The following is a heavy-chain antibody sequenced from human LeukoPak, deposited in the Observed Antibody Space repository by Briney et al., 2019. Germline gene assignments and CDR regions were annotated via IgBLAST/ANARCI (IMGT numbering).Heavy chain of an antibody. Sequence: GGSLRLSCATSGFTFISYAMNWVRQAPGKGLEWVSFISSSSIHIYYAESVKGRLTISRIQAKNSMYLRMTSVRATGPYVSFCAREVRPGDYCGQGTVVTVTS. CDR1: GFTFISYA. J-gene: IGHJ4*02. CDR2: ISSSSIHI. CDR3: AREVRPGDY. V-gene: IGHV3-21*01.